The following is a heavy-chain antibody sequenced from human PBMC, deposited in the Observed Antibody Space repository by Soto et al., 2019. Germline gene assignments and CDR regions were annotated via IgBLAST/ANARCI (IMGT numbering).Heavy chain of an antibody. CDR1: GYIFTGYA. V-gene: IGHV1-3*01. Sequence: QVQLVQSGTEARKPGASVKVSCRASGYIFTGYAIQWVRQAPGQRLEWMGWIAAGNGNTRYSQKFQDRVTISRDISASTASMELTSLISEATAIYYCATTASRTNYFDHWGQGTLVTVYS. J-gene: IGHJ4*02. CDR2: IAAGNGNT. CDR3: ATTASRTNYFDH. D-gene: IGHD6-25*01.